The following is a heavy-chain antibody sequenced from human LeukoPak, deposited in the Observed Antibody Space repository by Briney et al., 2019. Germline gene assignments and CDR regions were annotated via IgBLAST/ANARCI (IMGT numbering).Heavy chain of an antibody. Sequence: SQTLSLTCTVSGGSISSGSYYWSWIRQPAGKGLEWIGRIYTSGSTNYNPSLKSRVTISVDTSKNQFSLKLSSVTAADTAVYYCARGFMGDILTHYLDYWGQGTLVTVSS. CDR3: ARGFMGDILTHYLDY. CDR1: GGSISSGSYY. J-gene: IGHJ4*02. CDR2: IYTSGST. V-gene: IGHV4-61*02. D-gene: IGHD3-9*01.